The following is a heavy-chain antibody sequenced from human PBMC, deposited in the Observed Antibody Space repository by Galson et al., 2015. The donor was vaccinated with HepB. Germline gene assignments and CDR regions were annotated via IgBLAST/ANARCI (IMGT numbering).Heavy chain of an antibody. CDR2: INPSGGST. CDR3: ARAFVPDYGDHEDYNTDAFDI. J-gene: IGHJ3*02. Sequence: SVKVSCKASGYTFTSYYMHWVRQAPGQGLEWMGIINPSGGSTSYAQKFQGRVTMTRDTSTSTVYMELSSLRSEDTAVYYCARAFVPDYGDHEDYNTDAFDIWGQGTMVTVSS. CDR1: GYTFTSYY. V-gene: IGHV1-46*01. D-gene: IGHD4-17*01.